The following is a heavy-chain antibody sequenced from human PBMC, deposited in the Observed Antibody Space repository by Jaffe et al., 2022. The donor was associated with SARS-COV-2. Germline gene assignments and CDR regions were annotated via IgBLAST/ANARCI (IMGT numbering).Heavy chain of an antibody. D-gene: IGHD3-10*01. CDR2: IYYSGST. Sequence: QVQLQESGPGLVKPSETLSLTCTVSGGSISSYYWSWIRQPPGKGLEWIGYIYYSGSTNYNPSLKSRVTISVDTSKNQFSLKLSSVTAADTAVYYCASLSPRRTMVRGVIMGYMDVWGKGTTVTVSS. CDR3: ASLSPRRTMVRGVIMGYMDV. CDR1: GGSISSYY. V-gene: IGHV4-59*01. J-gene: IGHJ6*03.